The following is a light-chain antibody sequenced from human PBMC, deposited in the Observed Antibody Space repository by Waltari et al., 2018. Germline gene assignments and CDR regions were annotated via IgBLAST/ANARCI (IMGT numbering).Light chain of an antibody. CDR1: SSDVGYYQR. CDR3: SSFTTSNTWV. J-gene: IGLJ3*02. V-gene: IGLV2-18*02. CDR2: EVN. Sequence: QSALTQPPSVSGSPGQSVTISCSGTSSDVGYYQRVSWHLQAPGPVPKVLDYEVNNRPSGLPARFSGSKSGSVASLTISGLQAEDEGDYYCSSFTTSNTWVFGGGTKLTVL.